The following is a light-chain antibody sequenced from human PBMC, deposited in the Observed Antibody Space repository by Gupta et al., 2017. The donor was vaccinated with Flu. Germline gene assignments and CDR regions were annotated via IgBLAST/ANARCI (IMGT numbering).Light chain of an antibody. J-gene: IGKJ1*01. Sequence: SPSTLSASVGDRVTITCRASQSISNALAWYQQKPGKAPKLLIYQAARGESGVPSRFSGSGSGTEFTLTISSLQPDDFETYYGQQYYIFWTFGQGTMVEI. V-gene: IGKV1-5*03. CDR1: QSISNA. CDR3: QQYYIFWT. CDR2: QAA.